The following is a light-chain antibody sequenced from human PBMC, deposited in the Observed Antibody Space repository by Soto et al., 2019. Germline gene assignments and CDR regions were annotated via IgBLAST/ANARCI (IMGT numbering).Light chain of an antibody. J-gene: IGKJ2*01. CDR1: QTISTY. CDR3: QKSSSIPYT. CDR2: AAS. Sequence: DLQMTQSPSSLSASVGDRVTITCRASQTISTYLNWYQQNPGKAPKLLIYAASNLQNGVPSRFSGSGSGTDFTLTISSLQPEDSATYYCQKSSSIPYTFGQGTKLEIK. V-gene: IGKV1-39*01.